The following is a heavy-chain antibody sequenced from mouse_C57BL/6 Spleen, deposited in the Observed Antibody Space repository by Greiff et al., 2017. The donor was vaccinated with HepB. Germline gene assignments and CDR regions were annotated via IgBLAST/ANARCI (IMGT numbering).Heavy chain of an antibody. V-gene: IGHV5-16*01. CDR1: GFTFSDYY. Sequence: EVKLVESEGGLVQPGSSMKLSCTASGFTFSDYYMAWVRQVPEKGLEWVANINYDGSSTYYLDSLKSRFIISRDNAKNILYLQMSSLKSEDTATYYCARENGDGGFAYWGQGTLVTVSA. CDR3: ARENGDGGFAY. J-gene: IGHJ3*01. CDR2: INYDGSST. D-gene: IGHD4-1*01.